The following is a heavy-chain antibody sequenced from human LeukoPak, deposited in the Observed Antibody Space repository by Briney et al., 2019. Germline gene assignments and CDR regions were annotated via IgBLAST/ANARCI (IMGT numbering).Heavy chain of an antibody. V-gene: IGHV3-30*14. CDR2: ISYDGSNK. D-gene: IGHD6-19*01. J-gene: IGHJ4*02. Sequence: GGSLTLSCAASGFTFSSYAMHWVRQAPGKGLMWVAVISYDGSNKYYADSVKGRFTISRDNSKNTLYLQMNSLRAEDTAVYYCAKGITVAGKGDYWGQGTLVTVSS. CDR3: AKGITVAGKGDY. CDR1: GFTFSSYA.